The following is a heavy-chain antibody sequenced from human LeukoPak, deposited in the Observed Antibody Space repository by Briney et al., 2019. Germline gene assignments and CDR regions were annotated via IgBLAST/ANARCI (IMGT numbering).Heavy chain of an antibody. CDR1: GGTFSSYA. V-gene: IGHV1-69*04. J-gene: IGHJ4*02. D-gene: IGHD6-13*01. Sequence: SVKVSCKASGGTFSSYAISWVRQAPGQGLEWMGRIIPIFGIANYAQKFQGRVTITADKSTSTAYMELSSLRSEDTAVYYCARGPSGIATAGTWDYWGQGTLVTVSS. CDR3: ARGPSGIATAGTWDY. CDR2: IIPIFGIA.